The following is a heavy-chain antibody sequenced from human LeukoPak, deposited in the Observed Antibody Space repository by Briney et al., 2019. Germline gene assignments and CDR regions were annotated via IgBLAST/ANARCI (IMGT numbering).Heavy chain of an antibody. CDR2: INAGNGNT. CDR1: GYTLTSYA. D-gene: IGHD5-24*01. CDR3: ARVKRWLQNPSYFDY. Sequence: ASMKVSCKASGYTLTSYAMHWVRQAPGQRLEWMGWINAGNGNTKYSQKFQGRVTITRDTSASTAYMELSSLRSEDTAVYYCARVKRWLQNPSYFDYWGQGTLVTVSS. J-gene: IGHJ4*02. V-gene: IGHV1-3*01.